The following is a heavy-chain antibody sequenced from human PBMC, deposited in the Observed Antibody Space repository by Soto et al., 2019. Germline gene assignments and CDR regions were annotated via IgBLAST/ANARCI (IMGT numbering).Heavy chain of an antibody. Sequence: QPGGSLRLSCAASGFTFSSYWMHWVRQAPGKGLVWVSLINSDGSSTSYADSVKGRFTISRDNAKNTLYLQMNSLRAEDTAVYYCARRGDGYKDFDYWGQGTLVTVSS. D-gene: IGHD5-12*01. V-gene: IGHV3-74*01. CDR3: ARRGDGYKDFDY. CDR1: GFTFSSYW. CDR2: INSDGSST. J-gene: IGHJ4*02.